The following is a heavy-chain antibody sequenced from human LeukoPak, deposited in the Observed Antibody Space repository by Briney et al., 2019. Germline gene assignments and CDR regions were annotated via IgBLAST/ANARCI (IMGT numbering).Heavy chain of an antibody. Sequence: GGSLRLSCAASGFTFSGYAMSWVRQAPGKGLEWVSAISGSGDSTYYADSVKGRFTISRDNSQNTLYLQMNSLRVEDTAVYYCANVYDTSGVRGNYWGQGTLVTVST. CDR3: ANVYDTSGVRGNY. CDR1: GFTFSGYA. J-gene: IGHJ4*02. V-gene: IGHV3-23*01. D-gene: IGHD3-22*01. CDR2: ISGSGDST.